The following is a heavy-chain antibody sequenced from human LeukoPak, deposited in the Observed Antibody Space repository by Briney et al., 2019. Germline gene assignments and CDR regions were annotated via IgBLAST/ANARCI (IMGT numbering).Heavy chain of an antibody. CDR1: GFTFSSYW. D-gene: IGHD5-18*01. Sequence: GGSLRLSCAASGFTFSSYWMHWVRQPPGKGLVWVSRINSDGTSTSYADSVKGRFTISRDNAENTLYLQMNSLRAEGTAVYYCARGASGYSYGRGQGTLVTVSS. CDR2: INSDGTST. J-gene: IGHJ4*02. CDR3: ARGASGYSYG. V-gene: IGHV3-74*01.